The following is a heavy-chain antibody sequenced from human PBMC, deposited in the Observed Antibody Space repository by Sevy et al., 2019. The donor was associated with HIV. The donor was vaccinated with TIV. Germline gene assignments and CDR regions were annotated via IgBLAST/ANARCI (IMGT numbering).Heavy chain of an antibody. J-gene: IGHJ4*02. Sequence: SETLSLICTVSGGSISNSDSYWSWIRQPPGKDLEWIGYIHYTGGTYYNPFLKSRVAMSVDTSEKPFSLKLSSMTEADTAVYYCASKRGYNHGPFDYWGQGTLVTVSS. CDR2: IHYTGGT. V-gene: IGHV4-30-4*02. CDR1: GGSISNSDSY. CDR3: ASKRGYNHGPFDY. D-gene: IGHD5-12*01.